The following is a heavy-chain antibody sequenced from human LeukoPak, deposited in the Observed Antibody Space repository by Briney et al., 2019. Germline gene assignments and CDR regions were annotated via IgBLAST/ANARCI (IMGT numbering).Heavy chain of an antibody. J-gene: IGHJ4*02. V-gene: IGHV4-34*01. Sequence: SETLSLTCAVYGGSFSGYYWSWIRQPPGKGLEWIGEINHSGSTYYNPSLKSRVTISVDTSKNQFSLKLSSVTAADTAVYYCARQTTVVTENWGQGTLVTVSS. CDR3: ARQTTVVTEN. CDR2: INHSGST. D-gene: IGHD4-23*01. CDR1: GGSFSGYY.